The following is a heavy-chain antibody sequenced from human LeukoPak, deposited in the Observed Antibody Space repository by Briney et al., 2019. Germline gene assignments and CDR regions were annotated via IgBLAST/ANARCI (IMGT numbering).Heavy chain of an antibody. V-gene: IGHV1-46*01. D-gene: IGHD2-2*01. CDR3: ARESTSCYKY. CDR2: INPSGSST. Sequence: GASVKVSCKASGYSFTSHYMHWVRQAPGQGLEWMGLINPSGSSTLYAQKFQGRVTMTRDMSTTTDYMELSSLRSEDTAVYYCARESTSCYKYWGQGTLVTVSS. J-gene: IGHJ4*02. CDR1: GYSFTSHY.